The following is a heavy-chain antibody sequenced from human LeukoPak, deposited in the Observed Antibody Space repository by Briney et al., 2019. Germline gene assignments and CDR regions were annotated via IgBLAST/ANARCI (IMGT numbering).Heavy chain of an antibody. D-gene: IGHD3-10*01. Sequence: GASVKVSCKASGYTFTGYYMHWVRQAPGQGIEWMGWINPNSGGTNYAQKFQGRVTITADKSTSTAYMDLSSLKSEDTAVYYCARDSGYFGSGSYRFDPWGQGTLVTVSS. CDR3: ARDSGYFGSGSYRFDP. V-gene: IGHV1-2*02. CDR1: GYTFTGYY. J-gene: IGHJ5*02. CDR2: INPNSGGT.